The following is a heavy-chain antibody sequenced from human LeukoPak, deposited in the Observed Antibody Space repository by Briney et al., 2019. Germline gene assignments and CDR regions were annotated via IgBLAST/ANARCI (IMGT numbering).Heavy chain of an antibody. J-gene: IGHJ4*02. CDR2: IYPGDSDT. V-gene: IGHV5-51*01. D-gene: IGHD3-22*01. Sequence: ESLKISCKGSGYSFTNYWIGWVRQLPGKGLEWMGIIYPGDSDTKYSPSFQGQVTISADKSISTAYLQWSSLKASDAAMYYCATLRSGYYYDYFDYWGQGTLVTVSS. CDR3: ATLRSGYYYDYFDY. CDR1: GYSFTNYW.